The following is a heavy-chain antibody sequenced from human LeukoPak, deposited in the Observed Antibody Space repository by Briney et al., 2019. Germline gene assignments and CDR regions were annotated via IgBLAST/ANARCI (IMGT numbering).Heavy chain of an antibody. J-gene: IGHJ6*04. CDR2: INHSGST. Sequence: SETLSLTCAVYGGSFSGYYWSWIRQPPGKGLEWIGEINHSGSTNYNPSPKSRVTISVDTSKNQFSLKLSSVTAADTAVYYCARRYYYYYGMDVWGKGTTVTVSS. CDR1: GGSFSGYY. V-gene: IGHV4-34*01. CDR3: ARRYYYYYGMDV.